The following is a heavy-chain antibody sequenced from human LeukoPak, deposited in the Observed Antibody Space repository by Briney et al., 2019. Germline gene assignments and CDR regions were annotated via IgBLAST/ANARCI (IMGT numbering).Heavy chain of an antibody. J-gene: IGHJ1*01. D-gene: IGHD3-22*01. V-gene: IGHV3-11*01. CDR3: ARDLYYYESSGYPAGYFQY. Sequence: GGSLRLSCAAPGFTFSDYYMSWIRQAPGKGLEWVSYISSGGSIIYYADSVEGRFTISRDSAKNSLYLQMNSLRAEDTAVYYCARDLYYYESSGYPAGYFQYWGQGTLVTVSS. CDR2: ISSGGSII. CDR1: GFTFSDYY.